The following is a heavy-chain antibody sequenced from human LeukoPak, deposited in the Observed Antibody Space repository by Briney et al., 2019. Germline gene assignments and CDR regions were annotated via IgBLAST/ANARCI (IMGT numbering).Heavy chain of an antibody. Sequence: GSSVKVSCKASGGTFSSYAISWVRQAPGQGLEWMGRIIPILGIANYAQKFQGRVTITADKSTSTAYMELSSLRSEDTAVYYCARFISKQLVRDDYWGQGTLVTVSS. CDR1: GGTFSSYA. CDR2: IIPILGIA. V-gene: IGHV1-69*04. D-gene: IGHD6-13*01. J-gene: IGHJ4*02. CDR3: ARFISKQLVRDDY.